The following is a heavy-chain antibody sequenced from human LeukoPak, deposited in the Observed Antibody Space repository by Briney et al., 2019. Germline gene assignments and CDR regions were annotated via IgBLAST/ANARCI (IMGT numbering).Heavy chain of an antibody. CDR1: GGTFSSYA. V-gene: IGHV1-69*04. CDR3: ATGAGIVRATQGRQTIPTFHH. CDR2: IIPILGIA. D-gene: IGHD1-26*01. Sequence: SVKISCKASGGTFSSYAISWVRQAPGQGLEWMGRIIPILGIANYAQKFQGRVTMTEDTSTDTAYMVLSSLRSEDTAMYYCATGAGIVRATQGRQTIPTFHHWGQGTLVTVSS. J-gene: IGHJ4*02.